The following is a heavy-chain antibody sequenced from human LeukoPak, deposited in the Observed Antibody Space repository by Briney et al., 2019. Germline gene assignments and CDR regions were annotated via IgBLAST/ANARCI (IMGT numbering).Heavy chain of an antibody. CDR1: GGSTSTYY. Sequence: SETLSLTCTVSGGSTSTYYWSWIRQPAGKGLEWIGRIYTSGSTNYNPSLKSRVTISVDTSKNQFSLKLSSVTAADTAVYYCARSGDWDAFDIWGQGTMVTVSS. J-gene: IGHJ3*02. V-gene: IGHV4-4*07. D-gene: IGHD2-21*02. CDR3: ARSGDWDAFDI. CDR2: IYTSGST.